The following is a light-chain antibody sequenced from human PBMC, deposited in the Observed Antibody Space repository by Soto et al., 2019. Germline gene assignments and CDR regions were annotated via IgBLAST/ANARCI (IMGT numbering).Light chain of an antibody. J-gene: IGKJ1*01. V-gene: IGKV1-8*01. CDR1: QGISRY. Sequence: AIRMTQPPSSLSASTGDRVTIISPACQGISRYLAWYQQKPGKAPKLLIDAASTLRGGVPSRFSGSGSGTDFTLTISCLQSEDFATYYCQQYYSYPWTFGQGTKVDIK. CDR2: AAS. CDR3: QQYYSYPWT.